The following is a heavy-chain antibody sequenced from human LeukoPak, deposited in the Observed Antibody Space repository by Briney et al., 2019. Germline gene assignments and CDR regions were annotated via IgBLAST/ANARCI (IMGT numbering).Heavy chain of an antibody. Sequence: ASVKVSCKASGYTFTSYYMHWVRQAPGQGLEWMGIIKPSGGSTSYAQKFQRRVTMTRDTSTSTVYMELSSLKSEDTAVYYCARDRITMVRGVIITHNWFDPWGQGTLVTVSS. J-gene: IGHJ5*02. CDR2: IKPSGGST. V-gene: IGHV1-46*01. CDR3: ARDRITMVRGVIITHNWFDP. CDR1: GYTFTSYY. D-gene: IGHD3-10*01.